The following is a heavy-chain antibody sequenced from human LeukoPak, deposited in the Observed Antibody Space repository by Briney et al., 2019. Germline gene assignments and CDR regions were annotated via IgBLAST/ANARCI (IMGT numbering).Heavy chain of an antibody. CDR3: AREAGGSSWYGSAYFDY. CDR2: ISSGSTI. V-gene: IGHV3-48*03. Sequence: GGSLRLSCAASGFTFSSYEMNWVRQAPGKGLEWVSYISSGSTIYYADSVKGRFTISRDNAKNSLYLQMNSLRAEDTAVYYCAREAGGSSWYGSAYFDYWGQGTLVTVSS. CDR1: GFTFSSYE. J-gene: IGHJ4*02. D-gene: IGHD6-13*01.